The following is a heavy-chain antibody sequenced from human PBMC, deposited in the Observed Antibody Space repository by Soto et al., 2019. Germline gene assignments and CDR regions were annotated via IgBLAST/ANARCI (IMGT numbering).Heavy chain of an antibody. J-gene: IGHJ6*02. V-gene: IGHV1-69*01. Sequence: QVQLVQSGAEVKKPGSSVKVSCKASGGTLSNYAFTWVRQAPGQGLEWMGGIIPIFNTANYAQKFQGRVTITAHESTSTAYMEVNSLRSEDTAVYYCARVRPTDYVGNYNNGMDVWGQGTTVTVSS. CDR3: ARVRPTDYVGNYNNGMDV. CDR1: GGTLSNYA. D-gene: IGHD4-17*01. CDR2: IIPIFNTA.